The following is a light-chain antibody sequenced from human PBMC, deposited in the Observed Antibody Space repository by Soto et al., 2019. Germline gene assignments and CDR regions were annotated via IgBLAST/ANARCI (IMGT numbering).Light chain of an antibody. CDR1: QSVASSY. CDR2: DAS. V-gene: IGKV3-11*02. CDR3: LERSSWPPNYT. Sequence: EVVLTQSPGTLSLSPGERVTLSCRASQSVASSYLAWYQQKPGRAPRLLIYDASNRATGIPARFSGSGSGRDFTLTISSLEPEDFAVYYCLERSSWPPNYTFGQGTRLEIK. J-gene: IGKJ2*01.